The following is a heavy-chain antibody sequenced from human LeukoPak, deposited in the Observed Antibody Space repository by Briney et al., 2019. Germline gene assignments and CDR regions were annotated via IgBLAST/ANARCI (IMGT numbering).Heavy chain of an antibody. Sequence: ASVKVSCKASGYTFTGYYMHWVRQAPGQGLEWMGWINPNSGGTNYAQKFQGRVTMTRDTSISTAYMELSRLRSDDTAVYYCARGGREAAAGILYYYYYMDVWGKGTTVTVSS. J-gene: IGHJ6*03. CDR2: INPNSGGT. D-gene: IGHD6-13*01. V-gene: IGHV1-2*02. CDR3: ARGGREAAAGILYYYYYMDV. CDR1: GYTFTGYY.